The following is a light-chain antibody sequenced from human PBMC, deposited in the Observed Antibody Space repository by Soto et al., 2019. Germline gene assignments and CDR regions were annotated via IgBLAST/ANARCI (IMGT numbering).Light chain of an antibody. CDR2: SGS. J-gene: IGKJ5*01. V-gene: IGKV3-15*01. CDR1: QNVRDN. CDR3: QQYNHWPPIT. Sequence: DIVMTQCPLSLSVTPGEPASISCRASQNVRDNLAWYQQKPGQAPRLLMYSGSTRATVIPARFSGSGSGTEFTLTISSLQSEDFAVYYCQQYNHWPPITFGQGTRLEIK.